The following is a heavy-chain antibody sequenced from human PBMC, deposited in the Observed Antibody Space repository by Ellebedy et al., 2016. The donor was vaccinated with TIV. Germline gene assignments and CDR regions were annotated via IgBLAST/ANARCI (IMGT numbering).Heavy chain of an antibody. J-gene: IGHJ4*02. CDR2: MNQSGNT. D-gene: IGHD6-19*01. Sequence: SETLSLTCAAYGGSLSGYYWSWVRQSPGKGLEWIGEMNQSGNTNYNPSLKSRATITVDTSNNHFSLRLSSVTAADTAVYYCAEGRSGWYYFDYWGQGTLVTVSS. CDR1: GGSLSGYY. CDR3: AEGRSGWYYFDY. V-gene: IGHV4-34*01.